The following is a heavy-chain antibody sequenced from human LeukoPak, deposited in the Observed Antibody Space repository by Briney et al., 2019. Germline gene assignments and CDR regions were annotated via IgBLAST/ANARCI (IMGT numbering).Heavy chain of an antibody. CDR2: IYYSGTT. CDR1: GGSISSPSYY. CDR3: VRQYYDILTGYSDLFDI. J-gene: IGHJ3*02. Sequence: PSETLSLTCTVSGGSISSPSYYWGWIRQSPGKGLEWIGSIYYSGTTQDNPSLMSRVTISVDTSKNQFSLKLTSVTAADTSVYYCVRQYYDILTGYSDLFDIWGQGTMVTVSS. V-gene: IGHV4-39*01. D-gene: IGHD3-9*01.